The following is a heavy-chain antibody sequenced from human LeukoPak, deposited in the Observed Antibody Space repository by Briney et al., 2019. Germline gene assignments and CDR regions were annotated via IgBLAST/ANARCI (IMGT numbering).Heavy chain of an antibody. CDR1: GYSFTNYW. CDR2: IYPGDSDS. J-gene: IGHJ4*02. CDR3: ARRGRYSYGSYFDY. V-gene: IGHV5-51*01. Sequence: GESLKISCKGSGYSFTNYWIGWVRQVPGKGLEWMGIIYPGDSDSAYSPSFQGQVTISADTSITTAYLQWSSPKASDTAMYYCARRGRYSYGSYFDYWGQGTLVTVSS. D-gene: IGHD5-18*01.